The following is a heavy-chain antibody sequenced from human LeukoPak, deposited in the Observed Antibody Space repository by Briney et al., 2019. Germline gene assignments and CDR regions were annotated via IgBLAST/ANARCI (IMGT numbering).Heavy chain of an antibody. D-gene: IGHD5/OR15-5a*01. CDR3: VVSPHSVYSCYFDF. J-gene: IGHJ4*02. CDR2: IYPGDSET. CDR1: GYSFTTYW. V-gene: IGHV5-51*01. Sequence: GESLKISCRGSGYSFTTYWIGWVRQMRGKGLEWMGSIYPGDSETRYSPSFQGQVTISADKSISTAYLQWSSLTASDTAMYYCVVSPHSVYSCYFDFWGQGTLVTVSS.